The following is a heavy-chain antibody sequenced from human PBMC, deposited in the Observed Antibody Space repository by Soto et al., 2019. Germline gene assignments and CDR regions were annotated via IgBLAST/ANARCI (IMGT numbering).Heavy chain of an antibody. J-gene: IGHJ4*02. Sequence: SETLSLNCAVYGGSFSGYYWSWIRQPPGKGLEWIGEINPSGSTKYNPSLKSRVTISVDTSKNQFSLKLSSVTAADTAVYYCARIRSGYDFDYWGQGTLVTVSS. CDR2: INPSGST. CDR1: GGSFSGYY. D-gene: IGHD5-12*01. V-gene: IGHV4-34*01. CDR3: ARIRSGYDFDY.